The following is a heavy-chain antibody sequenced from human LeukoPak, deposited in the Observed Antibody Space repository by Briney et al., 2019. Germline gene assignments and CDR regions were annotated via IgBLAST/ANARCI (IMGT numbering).Heavy chain of an antibody. CDR3: AREQEYTSSSAAYFDS. V-gene: IGHV4-39*07. CDR1: DGSISSSSYY. J-gene: IGHJ4*02. D-gene: IGHD6-6*01. CDR2: IYYRGNT. Sequence: SETLSLTCTVSDGSISSSSYYWAWIRQPPGKGLEWIGSIYYRGNTNYNPPLKSRVTISMDTSKNQFSLKLSSVTAADTAVYYCAREQEYTSSSAAYFDSWGQGTLVTVSS.